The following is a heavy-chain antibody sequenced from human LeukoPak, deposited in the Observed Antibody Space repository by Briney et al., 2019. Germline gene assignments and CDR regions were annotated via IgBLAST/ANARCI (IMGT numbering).Heavy chain of an antibody. Sequence: QAGGSLRLSCAASRLTFSSFGMHWVRQAPSKGRGWVAVILYDGSNKYYADSVKGRFTVSRDNHKNTLYRQMNSQRAADTAVNYCSIEGREGFKYYYWGQGALVTVSS. J-gene: IGHJ4*02. CDR1: RLTFSSFG. CDR2: ILYDGSNK. V-gene: IGHV3-30*03. D-gene: IGHD5-24*01. CDR3: SIEGREGFKYYY.